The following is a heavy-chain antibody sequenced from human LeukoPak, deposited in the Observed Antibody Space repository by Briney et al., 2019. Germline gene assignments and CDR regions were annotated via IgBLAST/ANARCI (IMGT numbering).Heavy chain of an antibody. CDR2: ISSANSHI. CDR3: AKVDYYDSSGYPDY. J-gene: IGHJ4*02. D-gene: IGHD3-22*01. CDR1: GFSLSNYA. V-gene: IGHV3-21*04. Sequence: GGSLRLSCVVSGFSLSNYAMNWVRQAPGKGPEWVSYISSANSHIYYADSVKGRFIISRDNAKNSLYLQMNSLRAEDTAVYYCAKVDYYDSSGYPDYWGQGTLVTVSS.